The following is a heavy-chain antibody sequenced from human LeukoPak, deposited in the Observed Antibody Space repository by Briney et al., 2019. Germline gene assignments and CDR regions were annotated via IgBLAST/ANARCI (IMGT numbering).Heavy chain of an antibody. CDR3: ARGGSERHFSY. Sequence: GSLRLSCAASGFTFSSYAMSWIRQPPGKGLEWIGYIYYSGSTNYNPSLKSRVTISVDTSKNQFSLKLSSVTAADTAVYYCARGGSERHFSYWGQGTLVTVSS. J-gene: IGHJ4*02. CDR1: GFTFSSYA. D-gene: IGHD3-16*01. CDR2: IYYSGST. V-gene: IGHV4-59*01.